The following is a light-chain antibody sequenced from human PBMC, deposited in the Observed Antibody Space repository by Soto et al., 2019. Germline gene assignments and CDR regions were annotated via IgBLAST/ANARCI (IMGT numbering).Light chain of an antibody. J-gene: IGKJ3*01. CDR1: QSVSSK. CDR2: RAS. V-gene: IGKV3-15*01. Sequence: EIVMTQSPATLSVSPGERATLSCRASQSVSSKLAWYQQKPGQAPRLLIYRASTRATDIPARFSGSGSGTDFTLTISSLETEDSAVYYCQQRGNWPPGFTFGPGTKVDIK. CDR3: QQRGNWPPGFT.